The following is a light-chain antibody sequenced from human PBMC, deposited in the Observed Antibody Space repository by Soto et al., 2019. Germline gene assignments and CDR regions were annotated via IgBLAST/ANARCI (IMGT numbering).Light chain of an antibody. J-gene: IGLJ3*02. CDR3: SSYTKTSTLVV. V-gene: IGLV2-14*01. Sequence: QSALTQPASVSGSPGQSITISCTGTSSDVGAYNYVSWYQQYPDKAPKLMIYDVSNRPSGVSTRFSGSKSGNTASLTISGLQAEDEADYYCSSYTKTSTLVVFGGGTTLTVL. CDR1: SSDVGAYNY. CDR2: DVS.